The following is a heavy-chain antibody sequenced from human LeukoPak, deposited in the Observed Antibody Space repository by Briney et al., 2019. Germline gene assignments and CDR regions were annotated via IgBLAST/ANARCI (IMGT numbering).Heavy chain of an antibody. CDR2: IIPIFGTA. V-gene: IGHV1-69*13. J-gene: IGHJ6*03. D-gene: IGHD6-13*01. CDR3: ARDGSRSSWLRYYYYMDV. Sequence: ASVKVSCKASGGTFSSYAISWVRQAPGRGLEWMGGIIPIFGTANYAQKFQGRVTITADESTSTAYMELSSLRSEDTAVYYCARDGSRSSWLRYYYYMDVWGKGTTVTISS. CDR1: GGTFSSYA.